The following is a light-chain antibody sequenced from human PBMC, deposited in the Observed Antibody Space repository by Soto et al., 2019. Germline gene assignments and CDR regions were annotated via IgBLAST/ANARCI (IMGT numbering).Light chain of an antibody. CDR3: QHYSDNWT. Sequence: DIQMTQSPSTLSASVGDRVTITCRASQSVSSWLAWYQQKPGTALKLLIYKASTLQSGVPSRFSGSGSGTDFTLTISNLQPDDFASYYCQHYSDNWTFGQGTKVEIK. CDR1: QSVSSW. V-gene: IGKV1-5*03. J-gene: IGKJ1*01. CDR2: KAS.